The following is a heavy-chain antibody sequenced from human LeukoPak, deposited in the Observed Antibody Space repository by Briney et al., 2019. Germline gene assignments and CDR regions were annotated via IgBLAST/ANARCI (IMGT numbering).Heavy chain of an antibody. Sequence: GRSLRLSCAASGFTFSSYGMHWVRQAPGKGLEWVAVISYDGSNKYYADSVKGRFTISRDNSKNTLYLQMNSLRAEDTAVYYCAKAWQLVFDYWGQGTLVTVSS. CDR3: AKAWQLVFDY. J-gene: IGHJ4*02. CDR1: GFTFSSYG. D-gene: IGHD6-6*01. CDR2: ISYDGSNK. V-gene: IGHV3-30*18.